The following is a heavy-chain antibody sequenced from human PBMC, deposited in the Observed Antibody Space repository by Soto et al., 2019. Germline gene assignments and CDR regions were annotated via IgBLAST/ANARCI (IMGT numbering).Heavy chain of an antibody. CDR3: AGAMGTGEFDY. CDR2: ISSSGSTI. V-gene: IGHV3-48*03. J-gene: IGHJ4*02. Sequence: GGSLRLSCAASGFTFSSYEMNWVRQAPGKGLEWVSYISSSGSTIYCADSVKGRFTISRDNAKNSLYLQMNSLRAEDTAVYYCAGAMGTGEFDYWGQGTLVTVSS. D-gene: IGHD5-18*01. CDR1: GFTFSSYE.